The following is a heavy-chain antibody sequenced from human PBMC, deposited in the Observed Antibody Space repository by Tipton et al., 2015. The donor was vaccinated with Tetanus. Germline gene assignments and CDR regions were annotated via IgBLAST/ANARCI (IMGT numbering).Heavy chain of an antibody. CDR3: AKEFCSSGSCQTYYSYYGLDV. J-gene: IGHJ6*02. Sequence: SLRLSCAASGFTFSIYAMSWVRQAPGKGLEWVSTITGNGGTTYYADSVRGRFPISRDDSENTLYLQMNSLRVDATAVYYCAKEFCSSGSCQTYYSYYGLDVWVQGITVTVSS. CDR1: GFTFSIYA. V-gene: IGHV3-23*01. CDR2: ITGNGGTT. D-gene: IGHD2-15*01.